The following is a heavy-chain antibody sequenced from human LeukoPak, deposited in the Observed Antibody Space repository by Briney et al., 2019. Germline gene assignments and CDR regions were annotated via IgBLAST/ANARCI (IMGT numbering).Heavy chain of an antibody. CDR2: IWYDGSNE. D-gene: IGHD2-2*01. CDR3: ARDSSVVPAAIAYYYYYYGMDV. Sequence: GRSLRLSCAASGFTFSSYGMHWVRQAPGKGLEWVAVIWYDGSNEYYADSVKGRFTISRDNSKNTLYLQMNSLRAKDTAAYYCARDSSVVPAAIAYYYYYYGMDVWGQGTTVTVSS. V-gene: IGHV3-33*01. J-gene: IGHJ6*02. CDR1: GFTFSSYG.